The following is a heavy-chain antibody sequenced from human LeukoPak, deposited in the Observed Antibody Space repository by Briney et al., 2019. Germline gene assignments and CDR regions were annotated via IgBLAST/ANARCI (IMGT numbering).Heavy chain of an antibody. D-gene: IGHD3-22*01. J-gene: IGHJ3*01. CDR2: IYSGGST. Sequence: PGGSLRLSCAASGFTVSSNYMSWVRQALGKGLEWVSVIYSGGSTYYADSVKGRFTISRDNSKNTLYLQMNSLRAEDTAVYYCARAVHYYDSLGAAFDLWGQGTMATVSS. CDR1: GFTVSSNY. CDR3: ARAVHYYDSLGAAFDL. V-gene: IGHV3-66*01.